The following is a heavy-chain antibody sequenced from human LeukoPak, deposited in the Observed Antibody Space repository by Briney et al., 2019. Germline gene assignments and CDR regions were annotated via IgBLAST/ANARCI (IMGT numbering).Heavy chain of an antibody. J-gene: IGHJ4*02. V-gene: IGHV7-4-1*02. CDR1: GYTFTSYA. CDR2: INTNTGNP. CDR3: ARSSYGFVVPVANVDY. Sequence: ASVKVSCKASGYTFTSYAMNWVRQAPGQGLEWMGWINTNTGNPTYAQGFTGRFVFSLDTSVSTAYLQISSLKAEDTAVYYCARSSYGFVVPVANVDYWGQGTLVTVSS. D-gene: IGHD2-2*01.